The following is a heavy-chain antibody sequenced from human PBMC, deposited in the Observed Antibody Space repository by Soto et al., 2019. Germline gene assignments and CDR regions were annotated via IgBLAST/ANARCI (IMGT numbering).Heavy chain of an antibody. CDR2: IYWNDDK. CDR1: GFSLSTSGVG. V-gene: IGHV2-5*01. D-gene: IGHD3-22*01. J-gene: IGHJ4*02. CDR3: AHRRAYYYECGVYKGPRGPYFDY. Sequence: QITLKESGPTLVKPTQTLTLTCTFSGFSLSTSGVGVGWIRLPPGKALEWLTLIYWNDDKRYSPSLKSRLTITKETSKNQVVLTMTNMDPVDTATYYCAHRRAYYYECGVYKGPRGPYFDYWGQGTLVTVSS.